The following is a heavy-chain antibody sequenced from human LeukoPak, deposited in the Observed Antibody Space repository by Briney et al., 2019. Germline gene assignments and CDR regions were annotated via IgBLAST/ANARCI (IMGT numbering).Heavy chain of an antibody. V-gene: IGHV3-66*02. CDR1: GFTVSSNY. D-gene: IGHD6-13*01. Sequence: PGGSLRLSCAASGFTVSSNYMSWVRQAPGKGLEWVSVIYSGGSTYYADSVRGRFTISRDNSKNTLYLQMNSLRAEDTAVYYCATGSSPYYYYYGMDVWGQGTTATVSS. CDR2: IYSGGST. J-gene: IGHJ6*02. CDR3: ATGSSPYYYYYGMDV.